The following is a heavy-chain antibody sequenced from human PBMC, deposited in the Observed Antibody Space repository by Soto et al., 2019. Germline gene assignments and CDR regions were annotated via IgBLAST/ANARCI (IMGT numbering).Heavy chain of an antibody. CDR1: GDTFTDYY. D-gene: IGHD2-21*02. CDR3: ASGGHVVVVTAALDY. J-gene: IGHJ4*02. CDR2: VNPNGGHT. V-gene: IGHV1-46*01. Sequence: QVQLMQSGAEVKKPGASVKVSCKASGDTFTDYYIHWVRQAPGQGLEWMGTVNPNGGHTTYAQHFRGRVTXPXXXSXXTLYMELTSLTSDDTARYYCASGGHVVVVTAALDYWGQGTLVTVSS.